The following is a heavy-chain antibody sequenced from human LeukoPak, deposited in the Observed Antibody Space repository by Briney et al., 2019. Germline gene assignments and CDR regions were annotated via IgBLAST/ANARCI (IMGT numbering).Heavy chain of an antibody. J-gene: IGHJ4*02. CDR1: GYTFTSNY. V-gene: IGHV1-46*01. CDR2: IYPRDGST. Sequence: ASVKVSCKASGYTFTSNYIHWVRQAPGQGLEWMGMIYPRDGSTSYAQKFQGRVTVTRDTYTSTVHMELSGLRSEDTAVYYCARDQEGFDYWGQGTLVTVSS. CDR3: ARDQEGFDY.